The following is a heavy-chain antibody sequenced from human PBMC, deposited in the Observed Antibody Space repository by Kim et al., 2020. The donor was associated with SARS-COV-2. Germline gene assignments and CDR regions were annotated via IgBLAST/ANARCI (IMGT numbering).Heavy chain of an antibody. D-gene: IGHD3-10*01. CDR2: IYYSGST. Sequence: SETLSLTCTVSGGSISSSSYYWGWIRQPPGKGLEWIGGIYYSGSTYYNPSLKSRVTISIDTSKNQFSLKLFSVTAADTAVYYCARSFLWFGELWPDYWGQGTLVTVSS. V-gene: IGHV4-39*01. CDR1: GGSISSSSYY. CDR3: ARSFLWFGELWPDY. J-gene: IGHJ4*02.